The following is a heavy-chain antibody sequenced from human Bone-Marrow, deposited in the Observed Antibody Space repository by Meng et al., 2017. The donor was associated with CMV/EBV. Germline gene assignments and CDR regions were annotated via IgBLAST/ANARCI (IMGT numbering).Heavy chain of an antibody. D-gene: IGHD2-21*01. Sequence: SVKVSCKASGGTFSSYTISWVRQAPGQGLEWMGRIIPILGIANYAQKFQGRVTITADKSTSTAYMELSRLRSDDTAVYYCALLSGGHIVVVIGYWGQGTLVTVSS. V-gene: IGHV1-69*02. CDR3: ALLSGGHIVVVIGY. CDR2: IIPILGIA. CDR1: GGTFSSYT. J-gene: IGHJ4*02.